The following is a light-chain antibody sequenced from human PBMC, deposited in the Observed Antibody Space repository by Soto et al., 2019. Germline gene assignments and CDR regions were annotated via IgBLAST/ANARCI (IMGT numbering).Light chain of an antibody. CDR3: STWDDSLNGRV. CDR2: YDD. V-gene: IGLV1-36*01. Sequence: QSVLTQPPSVSEAPGQRVTISCSGNRSNIVDNAVSWYQQLPGKSPKLLIYYDDLVPSGVSKRFSGSKSGTSASLAITGLQSEDEADYYCSTWDDSLNGRVFGGGTQLTVL. CDR1: RSNIVDNA. J-gene: IGLJ3*02.